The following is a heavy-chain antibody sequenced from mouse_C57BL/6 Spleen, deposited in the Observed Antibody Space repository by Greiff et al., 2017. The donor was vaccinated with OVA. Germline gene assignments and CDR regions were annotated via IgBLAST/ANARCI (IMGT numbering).Heavy chain of an antibody. J-gene: IGHJ2*01. CDR3: ARWTTVLSDY. V-gene: IGHV1-69*01. CDR2: IDPSDSYT. CDR1: GYTFTSYW. Sequence: QVQLKQPGAELVMPGASVKLSCKASGYTFTSYWMHWVKQRPGQGLEWIGEIDPSDSYTNYNQKFKGKSTLTVDKSSSTAYMQLSSLTSEDSAVYYCARWTTVLSDYWGQGTTLTVSS. D-gene: IGHD1-1*01.